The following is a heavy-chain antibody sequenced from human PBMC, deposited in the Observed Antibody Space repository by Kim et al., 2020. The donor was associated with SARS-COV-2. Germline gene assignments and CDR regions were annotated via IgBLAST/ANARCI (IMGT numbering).Heavy chain of an antibody. D-gene: IGHD6-19*01. CDR1: GYTFTSYD. J-gene: IGHJ6*02. CDR3: AVWLETNYYYYGMDV. Sequence: ALVKVSCKASGYTFTSYDINWVRQATGQGLEWMGWMNPNSGNTGYAQKFQGRVTMTRNTSTSTAYMELSSLRSEDTAVYYCAVWLETNYYYYGMDVWGQGTTVTVSS. CDR2: MNPNSGNT. V-gene: IGHV1-8*01.